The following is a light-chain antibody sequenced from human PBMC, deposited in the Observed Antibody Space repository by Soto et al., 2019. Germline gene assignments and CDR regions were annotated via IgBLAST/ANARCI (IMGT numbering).Light chain of an antibody. Sequence: QSVLTQPPSVSGAPGQRVTISCTRSSSNIGAAYSVHWYQQLPGTAPRLLIFGDTSRPSGVPDRFSASESGTSASLVITGLQAEDEADYYCQSYESRRGGYVFGTGTKVTVL. CDR3: QSYESRRGGYV. CDR1: SSNIGAAYS. V-gene: IGLV1-40*01. CDR2: GDT. J-gene: IGLJ1*01.